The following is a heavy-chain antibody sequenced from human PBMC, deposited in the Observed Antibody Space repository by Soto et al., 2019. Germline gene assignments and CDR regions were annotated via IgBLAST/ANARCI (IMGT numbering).Heavy chain of an antibody. V-gene: IGHV4-34*01. CDR3: ARDRYSSSWYVDYYYYMDV. J-gene: IGHJ6*03. D-gene: IGHD6-13*01. CDR2: INHIGST. Sequence: PSETLSLTCAVYGGSFTGYYWSWIRQPPGKGLEWVGEINHIGSTNYNPSLKSRITINPDTSKNQFSLQLNSVTPEDTAVYYCARDRYSSSWYVDYYYYMDVWGKGTTVTVSS. CDR1: GGSFTGYY.